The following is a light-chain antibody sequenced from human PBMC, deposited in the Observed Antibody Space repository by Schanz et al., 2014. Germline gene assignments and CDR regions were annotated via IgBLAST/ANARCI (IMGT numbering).Light chain of an antibody. J-gene: IGKJ2*01. Sequence: EIVLTQSPGTLSLSPGERATLSCRASQTVDSKDLGWYQQKPGQTPRLLIYGTSSRFTGVPDRFSGSGSGTDFTLTISRLEPEDFAMYYCQQYGRSPTMFTFGQGTKLEIK. CDR1: QTVDSKD. CDR2: GTS. CDR3: QQYGRSPTMFT. V-gene: IGKV3-20*01.